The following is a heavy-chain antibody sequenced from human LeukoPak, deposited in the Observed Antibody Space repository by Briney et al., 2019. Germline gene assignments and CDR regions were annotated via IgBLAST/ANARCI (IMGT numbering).Heavy chain of an antibody. D-gene: IGHD2-2*02. J-gene: IGHJ4*02. CDR1: GGTFSSYA. Sequence: SVKVSCKASGGTFSSYAISWVRQAPGQGLEWMGGIIPIFGTANYAQKFQGRVTITADEFTSTAYMELSSLRSEDTAVYYCARGLPPGYCSSTSCYTPNFDYWGQGTLVTVSS. V-gene: IGHV1-69*13. CDR2: IIPIFGTA. CDR3: ARGLPPGYCSSTSCYTPNFDY.